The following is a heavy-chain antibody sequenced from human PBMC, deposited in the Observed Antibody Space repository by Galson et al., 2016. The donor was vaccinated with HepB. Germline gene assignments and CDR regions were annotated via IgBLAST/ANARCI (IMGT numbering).Heavy chain of an antibody. CDR3: AREASHYDRGAFDI. CDR1: GLTFSDHY. CDR2: ISTTGNTI. J-gene: IGHJ3*02. Sequence: SLRLSCAASGLTFSDHYMTWIRQAPAKGLERLSYISTTGNTIYYAESVRGRFTISRDNAKSTLYLQMNSLRAEDTAVYYCAREASHYDRGAFDIWGQGTMVTVSS. V-gene: IGHV3-11*01. D-gene: IGHD3-22*01.